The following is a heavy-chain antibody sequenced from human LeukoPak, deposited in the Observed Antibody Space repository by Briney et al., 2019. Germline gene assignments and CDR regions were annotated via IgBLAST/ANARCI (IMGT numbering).Heavy chain of an antibody. V-gene: IGHV4-39*02. D-gene: IGHD2-2*01. J-gene: IGHJ4*02. CDR1: GGSISSSSYY. CDR2: IYYSGST. CDR3: ARGVCSSTSCYYDY. Sequence: KPSETLSLTCTVSGGSISSSSYYWGWIRQPPGKGLEWIASIYYSGSTYDNPSLKSRVTISVDTSMNHFSLKLNSVTAADTAVYYCARGVCSSTSCYYDYWGQGTLVTVSS.